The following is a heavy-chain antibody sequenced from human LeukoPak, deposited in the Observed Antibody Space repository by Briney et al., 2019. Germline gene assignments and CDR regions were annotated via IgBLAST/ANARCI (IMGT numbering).Heavy chain of an antibody. CDR3: AKDSIPYDFWSGYYFDY. Sequence: GGSLRLSCAASGFTFSSYAMSWVRQAPGKGLEWVSAISGSGGSTYYADSVKGRFTISRDNSKNTLYLQMNSLRAEDTAVYYCAKDSIPYDFWSGYYFDYWGQGTLVTVFS. J-gene: IGHJ4*02. CDR1: GFTFSSYA. CDR2: ISGSGGST. V-gene: IGHV3-23*01. D-gene: IGHD3-3*01.